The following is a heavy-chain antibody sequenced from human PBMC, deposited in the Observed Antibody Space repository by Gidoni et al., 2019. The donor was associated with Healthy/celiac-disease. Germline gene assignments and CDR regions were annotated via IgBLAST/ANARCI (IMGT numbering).Heavy chain of an antibody. CDR3: ARDLEESVFDY. Sequence: QVQLVESGGGVVQPGRSLRLSCAASGFTFSSYGMHWVRQAPGKGLEWVAVIWYDGSNKYYADSVKGRFTISRDNSKNTLYLQMNSLRAEDTAVYYCARDLEESVFDYWGQGTLVTVSS. D-gene: IGHD3-10*01. V-gene: IGHV3-33*01. CDR2: IWYDGSNK. J-gene: IGHJ4*02. CDR1: GFTFSSYG.